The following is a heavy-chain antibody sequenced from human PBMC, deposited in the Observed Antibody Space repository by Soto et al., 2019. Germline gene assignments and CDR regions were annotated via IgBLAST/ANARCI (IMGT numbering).Heavy chain of an antibody. J-gene: IGHJ6*02. D-gene: IGHD2-2*01. Sequence: QVQLVQSGAEVKKPGSSVKVSCKASGGTFSSYAISWVRQAPGQGLEWMGGIIPIFGTANYAQKFQGRVTITADDSTSTAYMELSSLRSEDTAVYYCARSDIVVVPAASGLYYYYYGMDVWGQGTTVTVSS. CDR1: GGTFSSYA. CDR2: IIPIFGTA. V-gene: IGHV1-69*01. CDR3: ARSDIVVVPAASGLYYYYYGMDV.